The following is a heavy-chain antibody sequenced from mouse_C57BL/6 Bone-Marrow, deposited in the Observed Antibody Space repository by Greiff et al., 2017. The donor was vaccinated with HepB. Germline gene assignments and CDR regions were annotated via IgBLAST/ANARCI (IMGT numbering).Heavy chain of an antibody. V-gene: IGHV3-8*01. CDR3: ARLKLTGTGNWYFDV. CDR1: GYSITSDY. CDR2: ISYSGST. J-gene: IGHJ1*03. D-gene: IGHD4-1*01. Sequence: VQLQQSGPGLAKPSQTLSLTCSVTGYSITSDYRNWIRKFPGNKLEYMGYISYSGSTYYNPSLKSRISITRDTSKNQYYLQLNSVTTEDTATYYCARLKLTGTGNWYFDVWGTGTTVTVSS.